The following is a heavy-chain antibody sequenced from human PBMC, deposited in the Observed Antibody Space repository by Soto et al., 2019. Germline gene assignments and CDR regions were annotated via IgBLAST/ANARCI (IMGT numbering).Heavy chain of an antibody. Sequence: EVQLVESGGGLVKPGGSLRLSCAASGFTFSSYSMNWVRQVPGKGLEWVSSISSSSSYIYYADSVKGRFTISRDNAKNSLYLQMNSLRAEDTAVYYCATAPLLSGEYYYYYYYMDVWGKGTTVTVSS. V-gene: IGHV3-21*01. CDR1: GFTFSSYS. CDR3: ATAPLLSGEYYYYYYYMDV. CDR2: ISSSSSYI. J-gene: IGHJ6*03. D-gene: IGHD3-10*01.